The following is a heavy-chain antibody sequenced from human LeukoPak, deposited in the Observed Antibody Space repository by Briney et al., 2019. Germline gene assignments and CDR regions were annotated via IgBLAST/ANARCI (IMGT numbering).Heavy chain of an antibody. CDR2: IYTSGST. CDR3: ARDSYY. J-gene: IGHJ4*02. CDR1: GDSISRYY. V-gene: IGHV4-4*07. Sequence: PSETLSLTCTVSGDSISRYYWSWIRQPAGKGLEWIGRIYTSGSTHYNPSLKSRVSMSVDTSKNQFSLKLTSVTAADTAMYFCARDSYYWGQGTVATVSS.